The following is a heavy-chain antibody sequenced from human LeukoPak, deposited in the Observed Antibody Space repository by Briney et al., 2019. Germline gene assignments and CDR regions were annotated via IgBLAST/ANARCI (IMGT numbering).Heavy chain of an antibody. J-gene: IGHJ4*02. V-gene: IGHV1-18*01. CDR3: AREIGGAVDY. D-gene: IGHD1-26*01. Sequence: ASVKVSCKASGGTFSSYAISWVRQAPGQGLEWMGWISAYNGNTNYAQKFQGRVTMTTDTSTSTAYMELRSLRSDDTAVFYCAREIGGAVDYWGQGTLVTVSS. CDR1: GGTFSSYA. CDR2: ISAYNGNT.